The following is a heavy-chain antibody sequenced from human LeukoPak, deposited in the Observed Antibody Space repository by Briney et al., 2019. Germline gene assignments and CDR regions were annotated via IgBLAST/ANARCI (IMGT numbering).Heavy chain of an antibody. Sequence: GGSLRLSCAASGFTFSSYAMHWVRQAPGKGLEWVAVISYDGSNKYYADSVKGRFTISRDNSKNTLYLQMNSLRAEDTAVYYCARDSHDYSNRPEYWGQGTLVTVSS. CDR3: ARDSHDYSNRPEY. J-gene: IGHJ4*02. V-gene: IGHV3-30-3*01. D-gene: IGHD4-4*01. CDR1: GFTFSSYA. CDR2: ISYDGSNK.